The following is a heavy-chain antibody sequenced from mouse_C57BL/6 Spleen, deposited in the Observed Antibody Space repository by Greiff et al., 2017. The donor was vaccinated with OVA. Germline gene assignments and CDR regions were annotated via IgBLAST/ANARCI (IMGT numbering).Heavy chain of an antibody. CDR1: GFNIKNTY. CDR2: IDPAHGNT. V-gene: IGHV14-3*01. D-gene: IGHD2-4*01. CDR3: ARSSYDYDEGAWFAY. J-gene: IGHJ3*01. Sequence: VQLQQSVAELVRPGASVKLSCTASGFNIKNTYMHWVKQRPEQGLEWIGRIDPAHGNTKYAPKFQGKATITADTSSNTAYLQLSSLTSEDTAIYYCARSSYDYDEGAWFAYWGQGTLVTVSA.